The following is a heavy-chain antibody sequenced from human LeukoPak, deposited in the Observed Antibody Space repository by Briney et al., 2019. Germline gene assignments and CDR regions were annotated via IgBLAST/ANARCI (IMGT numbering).Heavy chain of an antibody. CDR3: ASRWELLH. V-gene: IGHV3-74*01. Sequence: PGGSLRLSCAASGFTFSSYWMHWVRQAPGKGLVWVSGINSDGSSTTYADSVKGRFTISRDNAKNTLYLQMNSLRAEDTAVYYCASRWELLHWGQGTLVTVSS. J-gene: IGHJ4*02. CDR2: INSDGSST. CDR1: GFTFSSYW. D-gene: IGHD1-26*01.